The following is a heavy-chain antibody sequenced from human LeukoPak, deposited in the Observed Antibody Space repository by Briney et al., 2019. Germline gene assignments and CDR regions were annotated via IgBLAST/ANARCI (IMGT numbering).Heavy chain of an antibody. J-gene: IGHJ4*02. CDR3: ARDISDTAMAPLDY. CDR2: IWYDGSNK. D-gene: IGHD5-18*01. Sequence: GGSLRLSCAASGFSFSNYGIHWVRQAPGKGLEWVAVIWYDGSNKYYADSVKGRFTISRDNSKNTLYLQMNSLRAEDTAVYYCARDISDTAMAPLDYWGQGTLVTVSS. CDR1: GFSFSNYG. V-gene: IGHV3-33*01.